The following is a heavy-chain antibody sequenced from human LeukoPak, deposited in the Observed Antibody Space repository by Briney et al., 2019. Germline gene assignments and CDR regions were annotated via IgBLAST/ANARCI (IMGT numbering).Heavy chain of an antibody. CDR2: IKQDGSEK. V-gene: IGHV3-7*01. J-gene: IGHJ4*02. CDR3: ATVRIVVVPAARALDY. D-gene: IGHD2-2*01. Sequence: PGGSLRLSRAVSGFTFSNYWMSWVRQAPGKGLEWVANIKQDGSEKYYVDSVKGRFTISRDNAKKSVYLQMNGLRAEDTAVYYCATVRIVVVPAARALDYWGQGTLVTVSS. CDR1: GFTFSNYW.